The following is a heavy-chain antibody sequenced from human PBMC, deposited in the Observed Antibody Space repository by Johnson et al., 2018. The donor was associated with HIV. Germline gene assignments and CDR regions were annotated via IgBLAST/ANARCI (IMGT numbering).Heavy chain of an antibody. J-gene: IGHJ3*02. CDR2: INWNGGST. CDR3: ARGGYYDSSGYPVITFDI. V-gene: IGHV3-20*04. Sequence: VQLVESGGGVVRPGGSLRLSCAASGFTFDDYGMSWVRQAPGKGLEWVSGINWNGGSTGYADSVKGRGTISRDNAKNSLYLQMNGLRAEDTALYYCARGGYYDSSGYPVITFDIWGQGTMVTVSS. D-gene: IGHD3-22*01. CDR1: GFTFDDYG.